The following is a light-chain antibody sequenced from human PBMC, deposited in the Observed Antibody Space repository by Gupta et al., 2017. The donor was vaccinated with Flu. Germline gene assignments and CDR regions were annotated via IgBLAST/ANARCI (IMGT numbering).Light chain of an antibody. Sequence: PSTLSASVGDRVTITCRASQSISSRLAWYQQKPGKTPKILIYKASSRESGVPSRFSGSGSGTEFTLTISSLQPDDFATYYCQQENSWPLTFGDGTKVDIK. CDR2: KAS. V-gene: IGKV1-5*03. CDR1: QSISSR. J-gene: IGKJ4*01. CDR3: QQENSWPLT.